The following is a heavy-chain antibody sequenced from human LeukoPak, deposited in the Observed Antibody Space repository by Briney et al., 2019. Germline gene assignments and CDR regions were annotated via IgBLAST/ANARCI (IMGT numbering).Heavy chain of an antibody. D-gene: IGHD5-12*01. CDR2: INSDGSSI. CDR3: AREGRVSGYDFDC. CDR1: GFPFSSYW. V-gene: IGHV3-74*03. J-gene: IGHJ4*02. Sequence: QPGGSLRLSCAASGFPFSSYWMHWVRQAPGKGLVWVSRINSDGSSITYADSVKGRFTISRDNAKNTLYLPMNSLRVEDAAVYYCAREGRVSGYDFDCWGQGTLVIVSS.